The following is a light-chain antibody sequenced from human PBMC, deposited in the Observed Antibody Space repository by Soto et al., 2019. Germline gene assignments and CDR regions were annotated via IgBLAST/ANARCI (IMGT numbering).Light chain of an antibody. Sequence: QSALTQPRSVSGSPGQSVTISCTGTGNDVGAYNYVSWYQQHPGRPPKLLIYGVVRWPSGVPDRFSGSKSGNTASLTISGLQAEDEAEYYCSSYTNINTRACVFGTGTKVTV. CDR3: SSYTNINTRACV. CDR2: GVV. J-gene: IGLJ1*01. CDR1: GNDVGAYNY. V-gene: IGLV2-11*01.